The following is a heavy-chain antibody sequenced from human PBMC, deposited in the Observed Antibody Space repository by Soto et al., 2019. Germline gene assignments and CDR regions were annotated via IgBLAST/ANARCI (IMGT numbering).Heavy chain of an antibody. J-gene: IGHJ6*02. Sequence: SETLSLTCTVSGGSISSYYWSWIRQPPGKGLEWIGYIYYSGSTMYNPSFKSRVIMSVDTSKNQFSLQLSSVTAADTAVYFCAREDDGGDRDYYGLDVWGQGTTVTVSS. CDR2: IYYSGST. CDR1: GGSISSYY. D-gene: IGHD2-21*02. V-gene: IGHV4-59*12. CDR3: AREDDGGDRDYYGLDV.